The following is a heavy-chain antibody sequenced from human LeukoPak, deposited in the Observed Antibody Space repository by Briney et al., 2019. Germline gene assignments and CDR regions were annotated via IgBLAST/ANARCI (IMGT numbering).Heavy chain of an antibody. CDR2: IYYSGST. V-gene: IGHV4-59*01. CDR1: GGSISSSY. D-gene: IGHD6-19*01. Sequence: SETLSLTCTVSGGSISSSYWSWIRQPPGKGLEWIGYIYYSGSTNYNPSLKSRVTISVDTSKNQFSLKLSSVIAADTAVYYCATGAIAVAGTEGFDYWGQGTLVTVSS. J-gene: IGHJ4*02. CDR3: ATGAIAVAGTEGFDY.